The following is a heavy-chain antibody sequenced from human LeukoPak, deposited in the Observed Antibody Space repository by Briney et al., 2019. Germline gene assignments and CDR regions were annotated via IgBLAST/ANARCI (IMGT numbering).Heavy chain of an antibody. CDR2: IIPILGIA. D-gene: IGHD3-10*01. CDR1: GGTFSSYT. J-gene: IGHJ4*02. CDR3: ARDRGITMVRGVKSNGFDY. Sequence: SVKVSCKASGGTFSSYTISWVRQAPGQGLEWMGRIIPILGIANYAQKFQGRVTITADKSTSTAYMELSSLRSEDTAVYYCARDRGITMVRGVKSNGFDYWGQGTLVTVSS. V-gene: IGHV1-69*04.